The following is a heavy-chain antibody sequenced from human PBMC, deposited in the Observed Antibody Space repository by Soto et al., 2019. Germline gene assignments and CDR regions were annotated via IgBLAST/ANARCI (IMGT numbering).Heavy chain of an antibody. CDR3: AREVGTVTRVDY. CDR2: IYHSGST. Sequence: QVQLQESGPGLVKPSGTLSLTCAVSSGSISSSNWWSWVRQPPGKGQGWIGEIYHSGSTNYNPSLRSRVTISVDKSKNQFSLKLSSVTAADTAVYYCAREVGTVTRVDYWGQGTLVTVSS. CDR1: SGSISSSNW. D-gene: IGHD4-17*01. V-gene: IGHV4-4*02. J-gene: IGHJ4*02.